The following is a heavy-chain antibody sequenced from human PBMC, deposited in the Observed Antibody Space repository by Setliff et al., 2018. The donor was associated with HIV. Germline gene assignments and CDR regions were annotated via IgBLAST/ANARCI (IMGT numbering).Heavy chain of an antibody. CDR1: GFTVSRNY. Sequence: GGSLRLSCAASGFTVSRNYMSWVRQAPGKGLEWVSVIASGGITYYVDSVKGRFTISTDNSKNTLYLQMNSLRAEDTAVYYCARHWLTFGGVIDQGYGMDVWGQGTTVTVS. D-gene: IGHD3-16*02. V-gene: IGHV3-66*04. CDR3: ARHWLTFGGVIDQGYGMDV. J-gene: IGHJ6*02. CDR2: IASGGIT.